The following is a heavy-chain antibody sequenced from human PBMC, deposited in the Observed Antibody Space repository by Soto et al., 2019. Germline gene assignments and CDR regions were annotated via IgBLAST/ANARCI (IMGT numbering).Heavy chain of an antibody. D-gene: IGHD2-2*01. CDR2: INAGNGNT. V-gene: IGHV1-3*01. Sequence: VKVSCKASGYTFTSYAMHWVRQAPGQRLEWMGWINAGNGNTKYSQKFQGRVTITRDTSASTAYMELSSLRSEDTAVYYCASPKFDCSSTSCYGVDFDYWGQGTLVTVSS. CDR3: ASPKFDCSSTSCYGVDFDY. CDR1: GYTFTSYA. J-gene: IGHJ4*02.